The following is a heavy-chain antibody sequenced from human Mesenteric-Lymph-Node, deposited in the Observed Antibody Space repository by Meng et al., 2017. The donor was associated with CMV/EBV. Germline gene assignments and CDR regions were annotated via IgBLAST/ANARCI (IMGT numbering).Heavy chain of an antibody. D-gene: IGHD2-2*02. CDR3: AREYCTSTSCYKAIDP. Sequence: GESLKISCAASGFTFSSYGIHCVRQAPGKGLEWVSLIWYDGSNKYYADAVRGRFTISRDNSKNTLYLQMNSLRAEDTAVYYCAREYCTSTSCYKAIDPWGQGTLVTVSS. V-gene: IGHV3-33*01. CDR2: IWYDGSNK. J-gene: IGHJ5*02. CDR1: GFTFSSYG.